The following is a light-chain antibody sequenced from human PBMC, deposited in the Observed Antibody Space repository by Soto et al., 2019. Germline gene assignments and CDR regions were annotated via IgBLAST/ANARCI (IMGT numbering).Light chain of an antibody. CDR2: DAS. Sequence: EIVLTQSPATLSLSPGERGTVSFRASQSVSSSLAWYQQKFGQAPRLLIYDASNRATGIPARFSGSGSGTDFTLTISRLEPEDFAVYDCQQYGSSGTFGQGTKVDIK. CDR1: QSVSSS. J-gene: IGKJ1*01. V-gene: IGKV3-11*01. CDR3: QQYGSSGT.